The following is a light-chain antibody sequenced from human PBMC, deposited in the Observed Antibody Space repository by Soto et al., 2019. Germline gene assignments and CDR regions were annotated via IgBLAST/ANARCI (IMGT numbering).Light chain of an antibody. CDR3: QQYNNWPRT. CDR1: QSVTSN. V-gene: IGKV3-15*01. J-gene: IGKJ1*01. CDR2: GAS. Sequence: EIMMTQSPATLSVSPGERATLSCRASQSVTSNLAWFQQKRGQAPRLLIYGASTRATGISARFSGSGSGTEFTLTISSLQSEDFAVYYCQQYNNWPRTFGQGTKVEI.